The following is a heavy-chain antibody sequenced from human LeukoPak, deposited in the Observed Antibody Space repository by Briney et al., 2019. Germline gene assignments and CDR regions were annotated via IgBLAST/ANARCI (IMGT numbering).Heavy chain of an antibody. J-gene: IGHJ4*02. D-gene: IGHD2-21*01. CDR2: ISYDGSNK. CDR1: GFTFSSYA. V-gene: IGHV3-30*04. CDR3: AKAPVTTCRGAYCYPFDY. Sequence: GGSLRLSCAASGFTFSSYAMHWVRQAPGKGLEWVAVISYDGSNKYYADSVKGRFTISKDSSKNTLFLQMNRLRPEDAAVYYCAKAPVTTCRGAYCYPFDYWGQGTLVTVSS.